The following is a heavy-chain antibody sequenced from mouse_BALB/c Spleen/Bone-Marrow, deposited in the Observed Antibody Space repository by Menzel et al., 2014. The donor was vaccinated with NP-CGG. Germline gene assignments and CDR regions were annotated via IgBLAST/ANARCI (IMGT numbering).Heavy chain of an antibody. D-gene: IGHD1-1*01. V-gene: IGHV3-6*02. Sequence: EVHLVESGPGLVKPSQSLSLTCSVTGYSITSGFYWHWIRQFPGNKLEWMGYISYDGTDNYNPSLKNRISITRDTSKNQFFLRLNSVTTEDTATYYCERGDYGSNYDDNWGQGTTLTVSS. CDR1: GYSITSGFY. CDR3: ERGDYGSNYDDN. J-gene: IGHJ2*01. CDR2: ISYDGTD.